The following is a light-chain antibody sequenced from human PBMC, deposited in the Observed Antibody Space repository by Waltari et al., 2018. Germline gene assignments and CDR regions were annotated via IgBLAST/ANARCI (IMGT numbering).Light chain of an antibody. Sequence: EIVLTLSPGTLSLSPGERATLPCRASLSVSSSYLAWYQQKPGPAPRLLIYGSSSRATGIPASFSCSGSGTAFTLTISRLEPEDFAVYYCQQYGCCTFGQGTKVEIK. CDR3: QQYGCCT. J-gene: IGKJ1*01. CDR1: LSVSSSY. CDR2: GSS. V-gene: IGKV3-20*01.